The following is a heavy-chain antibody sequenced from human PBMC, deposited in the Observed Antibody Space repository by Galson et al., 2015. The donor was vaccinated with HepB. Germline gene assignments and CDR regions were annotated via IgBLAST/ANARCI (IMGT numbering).Heavy chain of an antibody. V-gene: IGHV3-9*01. D-gene: IGHD3-16*02. Sequence: SLRLSCAASGFTFDDYAMHWVRQAPGKGLEWVSGISWNSGSIGYADSVKGRFTISRDNAKNSLYLQMNSLRAEDTAVYYCARDSAVSGYDYIWGSYRPSSAFDIWGQGTMVTVSS. CDR1: GFTFDDYA. J-gene: IGHJ3*02. CDR2: ISWNSGSI. CDR3: ARDSAVSGYDYIWGSYRPSSAFDI.